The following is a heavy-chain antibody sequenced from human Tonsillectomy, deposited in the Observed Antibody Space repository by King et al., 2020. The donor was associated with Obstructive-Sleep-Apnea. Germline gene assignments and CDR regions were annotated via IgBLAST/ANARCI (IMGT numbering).Heavy chain of an antibody. Sequence: VQLVESGGGLVQPGGSLRLSCAASGFTFSNFWMTWVRQAPGKGPEWVSKIKQDGRETYYVDSVRGRFTISRDNAKNSLYLQMNNLRAEDTAVYYCASRPPAETYFGVFDFWGQGALVTVSS. CDR1: GFTFSNFW. CDR2: IKQDGRET. CDR3: ASRPPAETYFGVFDF. J-gene: IGHJ4*02. D-gene: IGHD3-10*01. V-gene: IGHV3-7*03.